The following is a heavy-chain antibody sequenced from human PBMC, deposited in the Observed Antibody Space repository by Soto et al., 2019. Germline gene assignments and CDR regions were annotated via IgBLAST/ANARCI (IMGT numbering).Heavy chain of an antibody. J-gene: IGHJ5*02. Sequence: GGSVKVSCKASGYTFTSYAMHWVRQAPGQRLERMGWINAGNGNTKYSKKLQGRVTITRDTSASTAFMELSSLSSADTAVSYCARDTLATYYYDSSGYPLGFGPWGQGTLVTVSS. CDR3: ARDTLATYYYDSSGYPLGFGP. CDR2: INAGNGNT. CDR1: GYTFTSYA. V-gene: IGHV1-3*01. D-gene: IGHD3-22*01.